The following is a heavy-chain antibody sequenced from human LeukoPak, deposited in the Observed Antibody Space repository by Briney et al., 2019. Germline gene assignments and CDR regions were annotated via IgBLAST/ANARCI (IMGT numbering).Heavy chain of an antibody. CDR1: GGSISSGSYY. Sequence: SETLSLTCTVSGGSISSGSYYWSWIRQPPGKGLKWIGNIYYSGYTTYSPSLRSRVTISVDTSKDQFSLKLSSVTAADTAVYYCARETSQKGAHYMDVWGKGTTITISS. CDR3: ARETSQKGAHYMDV. J-gene: IGHJ6*03. V-gene: IGHV4-61*01. CDR2: IYYSGYT. D-gene: IGHD3-16*01.